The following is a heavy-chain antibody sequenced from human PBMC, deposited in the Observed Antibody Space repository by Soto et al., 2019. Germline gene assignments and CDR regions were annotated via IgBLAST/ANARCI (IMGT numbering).Heavy chain of an antibody. CDR3: ARGGGRYCSGGSCHYFDY. J-gene: IGHJ4*02. V-gene: IGHV3-30*14. CDR2: ISYDGSNK. CDR1: GFTFSSYA. D-gene: IGHD2-15*01. Sequence: QVQLVESGGGVVQPGRSLRLSCAASGFTFSSYAMHWVRQAPGKGLEWVAVISYDGSNKYYADSVKGRFTISRDNSKNQSDSEMDELRAEDSAVYYGARGGGRYCSGGSCHYFDYWGQGTLVTVSS.